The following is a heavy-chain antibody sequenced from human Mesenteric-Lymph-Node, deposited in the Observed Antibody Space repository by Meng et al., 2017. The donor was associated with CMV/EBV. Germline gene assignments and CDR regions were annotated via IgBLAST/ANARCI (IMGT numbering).Heavy chain of an antibody. CDR3: AKVVVRGGHRHYYFDY. D-gene: IGHD3-10*01. J-gene: IGHJ4*02. CDR1: GFTFSSYG. CDR2: IWYDGSNK. V-gene: IGHV3-33*06. Sequence: GESLKISCAASGFTFSSYGMHWVRQAPGKGLEWVAVIWYDGSNKYYADSVKGRFTISRDNSKNTLYLQMNSLRAEDTAVYYCAKVVVRGGHRHYYFDYWGQGTLVTVSS.